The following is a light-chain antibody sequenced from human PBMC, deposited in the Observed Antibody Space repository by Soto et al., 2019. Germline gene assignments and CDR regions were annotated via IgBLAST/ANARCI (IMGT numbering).Light chain of an antibody. Sequence: EIQMTQSPSTLSASVGDRVTIACRASQSIRSWLAWYQQKPGKAPKLLIYKASSLDSGVPSRFSGSGSGTDFTLTISSLHPDDFATYYCQQYSSFSTFGQGTKVEIK. CDR3: QQYSSFST. V-gene: IGKV1-5*03. CDR2: KAS. CDR1: QSIRSW. J-gene: IGKJ1*01.